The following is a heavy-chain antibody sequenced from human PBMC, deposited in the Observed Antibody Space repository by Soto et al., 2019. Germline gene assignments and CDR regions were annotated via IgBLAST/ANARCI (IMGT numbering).Heavy chain of an antibody. CDR2: ISAYNGNT. V-gene: IGHV1-18*01. CDR3: ATVNYGPPYYCYYGMDV. D-gene: IGHD4-17*01. J-gene: IGHJ6*02. Sequence: QVQLVQSGAAVKKPGASVKVSCKASCYTFTSYGISWVRQAPGQGLEWMGWISAYNGNTNYAQKLQGRVTMTTDTSTSTAYLELRSLRSDDTAVYYCATVNYGPPYYCYYGMDVGGQGTTVTVSS. CDR1: CYTFTSYG.